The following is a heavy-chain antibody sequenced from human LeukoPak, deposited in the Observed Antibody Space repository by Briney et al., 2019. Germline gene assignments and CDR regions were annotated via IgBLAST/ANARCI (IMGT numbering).Heavy chain of an antibody. CDR3: ARPAVDRRGASWFDY. Sequence: GGSLRLSCAASGFTFSSYWMSWVRQAPGKGLEWVANIKQDGSEKYYVDSVKGRFTISRDNAKNSLYLQMNSLRAEDTAVYYCARPAVDRRGASWFDYWGQGTLVTVSS. D-gene: IGHD2-2*01. CDR2: IKQDGSEK. J-gene: IGHJ4*02. V-gene: IGHV3-7*01. CDR1: GFTFSSYW.